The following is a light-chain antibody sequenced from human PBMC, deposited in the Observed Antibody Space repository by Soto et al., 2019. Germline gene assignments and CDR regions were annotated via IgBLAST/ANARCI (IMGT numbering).Light chain of an antibody. CDR1: SSDIGLYNR. Sequence: SVLTKPPSVSGSPGQSLTISYRGTSSDIGLYNRVSWYQQSPGTAPKLMIYDVSNRPSGVPDRFSVSRSGNTASLTISGLQPEDEADYYCCSYTNDNTYVFGTGTKVTVL. V-gene: IGLV2-18*02. CDR3: CSYTNDNTYV. CDR2: DVS. J-gene: IGLJ1*01.